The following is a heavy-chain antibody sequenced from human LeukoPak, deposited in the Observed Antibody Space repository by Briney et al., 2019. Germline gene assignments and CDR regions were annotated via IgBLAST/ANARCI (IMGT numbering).Heavy chain of an antibody. CDR2: INPNSGVT. CDR3: ARWEGIWFGDGTDY. D-gene: IGHD3-10*01. Sequence: ASVKVSCKASGYSFSSHDINWVRQAPGQGLEWMGRINPNSGVTNFAQKFQGRVTMTRDTSINTVYMQLSRLRSDDTAVYYCARWEGIWFGDGTDYWGQGTLVTVSS. CDR1: GYSFSSHD. J-gene: IGHJ4*02. V-gene: IGHV1-2*06.